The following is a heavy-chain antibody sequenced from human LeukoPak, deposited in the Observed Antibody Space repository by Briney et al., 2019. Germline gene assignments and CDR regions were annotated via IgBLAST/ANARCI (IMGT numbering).Heavy chain of an antibody. CDR1: GYTFTSYG. Sequence: ASVKVSCKASGYTFTSYGISWVRQAPGQGLEWMVWISAYNGNTNYAQKLQGRVTMTTDTSTSTAYRELRSLRSDDTAVYYCARDGGVVPAAISRWFDPWGQGTLVTVSS. CDR3: ARDGGVVPAAISRWFDP. V-gene: IGHV1-18*01. D-gene: IGHD2-2*02. J-gene: IGHJ5*02. CDR2: ISAYNGNT.